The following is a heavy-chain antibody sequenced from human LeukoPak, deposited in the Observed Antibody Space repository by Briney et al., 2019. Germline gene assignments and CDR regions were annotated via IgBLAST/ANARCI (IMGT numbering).Heavy chain of an antibody. CDR3: AKDRGY. J-gene: IGHJ4*02. V-gene: IGHV3-23*01. CDR2: IIGSGGRP. CDR1: GFTFSFFP. Sequence: GGSLRLSCVASGFTFSFFPLMWVRPAPGKGLEWVSSIIGSGGRPYYADSVKGRFTISRDNSNNALYLQMNSLRVDDTAVYFCAKDRGYWGQGTLVTVSP.